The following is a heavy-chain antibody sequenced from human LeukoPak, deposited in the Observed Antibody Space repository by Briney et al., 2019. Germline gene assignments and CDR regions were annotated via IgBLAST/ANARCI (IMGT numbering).Heavy chain of an antibody. CDR2: MNPNSGNT. Sequence: ASGKVSCKASGYTFTSYDINWVRQATGQGLEWMGWMNPNSGNTGYAQKFQGRVTMTRNTSISTAYMELSSLRSEDTAVYYCARSLTYYYGSGSYFGYWGQGTLVTVSS. D-gene: IGHD3-10*01. CDR1: GYTFTSYD. CDR3: ARSLTYYYGSGSYFGY. J-gene: IGHJ4*02. V-gene: IGHV1-8*01.